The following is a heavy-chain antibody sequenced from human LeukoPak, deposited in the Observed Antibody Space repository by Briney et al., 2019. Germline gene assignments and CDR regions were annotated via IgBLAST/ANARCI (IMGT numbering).Heavy chain of an antibody. CDR3: ARGLTGYYGYFEY. J-gene: IGHJ4*02. Sequence: GGSLRLSCAASGFTFSSDCMHWVRQPPGKGLVWVSRINADGRTTNHADSVKGRFTISRDNAKSTLYLQMSSLRAEDTAVYYCARGLTGYYGYFEYWGQGVLVSVS. D-gene: IGHD3-9*01. V-gene: IGHV3-74*01. CDR1: GFTFSSDC. CDR2: INADGRTT.